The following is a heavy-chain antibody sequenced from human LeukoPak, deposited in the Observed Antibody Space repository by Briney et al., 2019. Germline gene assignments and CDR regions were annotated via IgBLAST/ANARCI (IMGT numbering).Heavy chain of an antibody. CDR2: IKQDGNEK. J-gene: IGHJ4*02. CDR3: VRGGTLGY. CDR1: GFTVSSNY. D-gene: IGHD6-6*01. V-gene: IGHV3-7*01. Sequence: PGGSLRLSCAASGFTVSSNYMSWIRQAPGKGLERVATIKQDGNEKSYVDSVKGRFTISRDNAKNSLYLQMDSLRAEDTAIYYCVRGGTLGYWGQGTLVTVSS.